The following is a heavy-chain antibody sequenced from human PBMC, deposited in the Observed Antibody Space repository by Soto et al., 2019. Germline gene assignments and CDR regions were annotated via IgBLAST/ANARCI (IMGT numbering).Heavy chain of an antibody. V-gene: IGHV3-23*01. CDR1: GFTFSSYA. CDR3: VKDDRILGRRYFDL. CDR2: ISFSDGGT. Sequence: PVGSLRLSCAASGFTFSSYAMTWVRQAPGKGLEWVSSISFSDGGTYYADSVKGRLTTSRDNSKNTLFLQMNSLRVEDTAVYYCVKDDRILGRRYFDLWGRGTLVTVSS. D-gene: IGHD2-15*01. J-gene: IGHJ2*01.